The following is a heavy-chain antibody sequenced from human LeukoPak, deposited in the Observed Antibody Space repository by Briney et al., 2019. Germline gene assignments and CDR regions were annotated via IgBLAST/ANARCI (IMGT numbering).Heavy chain of an antibody. CDR3: ARGQLIGAFGRYYFDY. V-gene: IGHV4-4*07. D-gene: IGHD6-13*01. CDR2: IYTSGST. CDR1: GGSISSYY. Sequence: SETLSLXCTVSGGSISSYYWSWIRQPAGKGLEWIGRIYTSGSTNYNPSLQSRVTMSVDTSKNQFSLKLSSVTAADTAVYYCARGQLIGAFGRYYFDYWGQGTLVTVSS. J-gene: IGHJ4*02.